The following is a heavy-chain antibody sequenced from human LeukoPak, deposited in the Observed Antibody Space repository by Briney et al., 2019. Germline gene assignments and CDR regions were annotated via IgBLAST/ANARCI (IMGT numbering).Heavy chain of an antibody. D-gene: IGHD5-24*01. CDR1: GGSFSGYY. CDR3: ASRDGYNSYYFDY. Sequence: SETLSLTCAVYGGSFSGYYWSWIRQPPGKGLEWIGEINHSGSTYYNPSLKSRVTISVDTSKNQFSLKLSSVTAADTAVYYCASRDGYNSYYFDYWGQGTLVTVSS. J-gene: IGHJ4*02. CDR2: INHSGST. V-gene: IGHV4-34*01.